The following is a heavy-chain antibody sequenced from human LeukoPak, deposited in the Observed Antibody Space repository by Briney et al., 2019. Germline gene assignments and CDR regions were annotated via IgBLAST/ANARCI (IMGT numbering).Heavy chain of an antibody. V-gene: IGHV4-34*01. D-gene: IGHD2-2*01. CDR3: ARKSRGYCSSTSCQYYFDY. CDR1: GGSFSGYY. Sequence: SETLSLTCAVYGGSFSGYYWNWIRQPSGKGLEWIGEINHSGSTNYNPSLKSRVTISVDTSKNQFSLKLSSVTAADTAVYYCARKSRGYCSSTSCQYYFDYWGQGTLVTVSS. CDR2: INHSGST. J-gene: IGHJ4*02.